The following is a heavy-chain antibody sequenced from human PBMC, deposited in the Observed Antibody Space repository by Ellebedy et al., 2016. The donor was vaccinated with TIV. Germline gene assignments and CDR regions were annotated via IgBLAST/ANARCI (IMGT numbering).Heavy chain of an antibody. CDR3: ATRGHRIGLFAD. Sequence: PGGSLRLSCATSGFIFSDYAISWVRQPPGKGLEWVSTISGRGESTFSADSVTGRFTISRDFSKWTVYLQMNSLRVDDTAVYFCATRGHRIGLFADWGQGTLVTVSS. J-gene: IGHJ4*02. CDR1: GFIFSDYA. V-gene: IGHV3-23*01. CDR2: ISGRGEST. D-gene: IGHD3-10*02.